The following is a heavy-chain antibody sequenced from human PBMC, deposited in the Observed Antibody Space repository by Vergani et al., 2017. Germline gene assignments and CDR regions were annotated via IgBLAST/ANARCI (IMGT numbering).Heavy chain of an antibody. CDR2: IGTAGDT. CDR1: GFTFSSYD. CDR3: ARAHSGSYYYYMDV. Sequence: EVQLVESGGGLVQPGGSLRLSCAASGFTFSSYDMHWVRQATGKGLEWVSAIGTAGDTYYPGSVKGRFTISRENAKNSLYLQMNSLRAGDTAVYYCARAHSGSYYYYMDVWGKGTTVTVSS. D-gene: IGHD1-26*01. J-gene: IGHJ6*03. V-gene: IGHV3-13*01.